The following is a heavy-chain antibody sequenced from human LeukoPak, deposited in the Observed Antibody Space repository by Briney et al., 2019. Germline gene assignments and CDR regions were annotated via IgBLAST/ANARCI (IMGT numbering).Heavy chain of an antibody. CDR3: ARSSGSRYYIDY. V-gene: IGHV4-59*01. J-gene: IGHJ4*02. Sequence: SETLSLTCAVSGGSISSYNWSWIRQPPSPGLGLIGYIYYGGSTNYNPSLKSRVTISVDTSKNQFSLKLNSVTAADTAVYYCARSSGSRYYIDYWGQGTLVTVSS. CDR1: GGSISSYN. CDR2: IYYGGST. D-gene: IGHD1-26*01.